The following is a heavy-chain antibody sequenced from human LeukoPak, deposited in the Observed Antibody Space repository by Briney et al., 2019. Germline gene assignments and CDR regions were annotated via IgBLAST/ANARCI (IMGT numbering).Heavy chain of an antibody. J-gene: IGHJ2*01. D-gene: IGHD4-17*01. CDR1: GFTVSSNY. Sequence: GGSLRLSCVASGFTVSSNYMNWVRQAPGRGLEWVSVIYSAGNTFYADSVKGRFTMCRDTSKNTLYLQMSSLRAEDTAVYYCARVLLASNGDQYWYYDLWGRGTLVTVSS. CDR2: IYSAGNT. V-gene: IGHV3-53*01. CDR3: ARVLLASNGDQYWYYDL.